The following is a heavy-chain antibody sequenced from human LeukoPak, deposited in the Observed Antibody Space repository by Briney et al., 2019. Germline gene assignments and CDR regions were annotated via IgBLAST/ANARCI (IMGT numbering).Heavy chain of an antibody. CDR1: GYSISSGYY. CDR2: IYHSGNT. D-gene: IGHD2-15*01. J-gene: IGHJ4*02. V-gene: IGHV4-38-2*02. Sequence: SETLSLTCTVSGYSISSGYYWGWIRQPPGKGLEWIGSIYHSGNTYYNPSLKSRVTISVDTSKNQFSLKLSSVTATDTAVYYCARDVARYDAYFDYWGQGTLVTVSS. CDR3: ARDVARYDAYFDY.